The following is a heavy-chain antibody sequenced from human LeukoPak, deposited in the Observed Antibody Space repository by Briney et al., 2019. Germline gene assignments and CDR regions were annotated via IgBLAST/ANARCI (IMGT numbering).Heavy chain of an antibody. D-gene: IGHD3-3*01. CDR1: GGSISGYY. J-gene: IGHJ4*02. Sequence: SETLSLTCTVSGGSISGYYWSWIRQPPGKGLEWIGCIYYSGSTNYNPSLKSRVTISVDTSKNQFSLKLSSVTAADTAVYYCAGSLEYYDFWSGSYQYYFDYWGQGTLVTVSS. CDR3: AGSLEYYDFWSGSYQYYFDY. V-gene: IGHV4-59*01. CDR2: IYYSGST.